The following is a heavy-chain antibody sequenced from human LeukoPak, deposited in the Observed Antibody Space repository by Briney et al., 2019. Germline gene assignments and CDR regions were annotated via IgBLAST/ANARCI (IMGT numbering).Heavy chain of an antibody. V-gene: IGHV6-1*01. D-gene: IGHD6-6*01. Sequence: SQTLSLTCAISGDSVSSNSAAWNWIRQSPSRGLEWMGRTYYRSEWYNDYAVSVKSRITINPDTSKNQFSLQLSSVTPEDTAVYYCARDLKLGIAARRGPAYFDYWGQGTLVTVSS. CDR3: ARDLKLGIAARRGPAYFDY. CDR1: GDSVSSNSAA. CDR2: TYYRSEWYN. J-gene: IGHJ4*02.